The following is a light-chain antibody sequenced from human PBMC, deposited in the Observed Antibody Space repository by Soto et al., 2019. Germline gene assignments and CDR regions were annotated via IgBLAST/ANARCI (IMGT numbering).Light chain of an antibody. Sequence: ETVMTQSPATLSVSPGERATLSCRASQSVSGKLAWYQYKAGQAPRLLIHGVSTRATGIPARFSGSGSETEFTLSISRLQSEDFAVYYCQQYNNLPPITFGQGTRLEMK. CDR1: QSVSGK. J-gene: IGKJ5*01. V-gene: IGKV3D-15*01. CDR3: QQYNNLPPIT. CDR2: GVS.